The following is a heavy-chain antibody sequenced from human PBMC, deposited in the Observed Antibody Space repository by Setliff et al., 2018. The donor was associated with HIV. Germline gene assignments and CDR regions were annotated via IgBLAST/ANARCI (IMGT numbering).Heavy chain of an antibody. CDR2: ISYDGSYE. CDR3: VRDRGLGSSSPGRYYYVDV. J-gene: IGHJ6*03. CDR1: GFTFGSYA. D-gene: IGHD6-13*01. Sequence: GGSLRLSCAASGFTFGSYAMHWVRQAPGEGLEWVAVISYDGSYEYYADSVKGRFTISRDNSKNTLFLQMNSLRPEDTATYYCVRDRGLGSSSPGRYYYVDVWGKGTTVTVSS. V-gene: IGHV3-30*04.